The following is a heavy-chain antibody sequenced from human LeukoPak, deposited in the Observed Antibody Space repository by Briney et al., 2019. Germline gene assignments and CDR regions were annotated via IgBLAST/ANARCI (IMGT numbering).Heavy chain of an antibody. Sequence: GGSLRLSCAASGFIFSNYWMHWVRRAPGKGLVWVSRIHKDGTDTHYADSVRGRFTISRDNAKNTLYLQMNSLRAEDTAEYYCDREQEAARIWFFDLWGRGRVVTVCS. CDR3: DREQEAARIWFFDL. D-gene: IGHD6-6*01. CDR2: IHKDGTDT. V-gene: IGHV3-74*01. CDR1: GFIFSNYW. J-gene: IGHJ2*01.